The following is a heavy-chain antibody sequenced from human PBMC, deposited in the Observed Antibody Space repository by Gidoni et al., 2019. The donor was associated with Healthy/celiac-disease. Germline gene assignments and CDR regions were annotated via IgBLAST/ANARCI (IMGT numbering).Heavy chain of an antibody. D-gene: IGHD1-26*01. J-gene: IGHJ5*02. CDR2: IYTSGST. CDR3: ARETRYSGSYRPGWFDP. Sequence: QVQLQESGPGLVKPSETLSLTCDVSGGSISRYYWSWIRQPAGKGLEWIGRIYTSGSTNYNPSLKSRVTMSVDTSKNQFALKLSSVTAADTAVYYCARETRYSGSYRPGWFDPWGQGTLVTVSS. V-gene: IGHV4-4*07. CDR1: GGSISRYY.